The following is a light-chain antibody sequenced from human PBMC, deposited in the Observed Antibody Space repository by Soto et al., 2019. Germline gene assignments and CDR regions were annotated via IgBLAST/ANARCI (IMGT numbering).Light chain of an antibody. J-gene: IGLJ1*01. CDR3: SSYTTSNTRQIV. V-gene: IGLV2-14*03. CDR2: DVS. Sequence: QSVLTQPASVSGSPGQSITIPCTGTSSDVGGYNYVSWYQHHPGKAPILLIYDVSIRPSGVSNRFSGSKSDNTASLTISGLQPEDEADYYCSSYTTSNTRQIVFGTGTKVTVL. CDR1: SSDVGGYNY.